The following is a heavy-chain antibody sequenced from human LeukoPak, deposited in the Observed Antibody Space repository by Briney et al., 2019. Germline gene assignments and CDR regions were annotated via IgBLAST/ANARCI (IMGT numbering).Heavy chain of an antibody. CDR2: ISYDGTNK. J-gene: IGHJ4*02. CDR3: ATLTANNPSYFDY. Sequence: PGGSLRLSCAASGFTFNIYAMHWVRQAPGKGLEWVAVISYDGTNKYYADSVKGRFTISRDNSKNTLYLQMNSLRAEDTAVYYCATLTANNPSYFDYWGKGTLVTVSS. V-gene: IGHV3-30*04. CDR1: GFTFNIYA. D-gene: IGHD5-18*01.